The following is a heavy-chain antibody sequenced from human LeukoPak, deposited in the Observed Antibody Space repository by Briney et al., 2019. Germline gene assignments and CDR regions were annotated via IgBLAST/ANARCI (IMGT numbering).Heavy chain of an antibody. CDR3: ARGDGYNHAFDI. J-gene: IGHJ3*02. CDR2: IIPIFGTA. Sequence: WASVKVSCKASGGTFSSYAISWVRQAPGQGLEWMGGIIPIFGTANYAQKFQGRVTITTDESTSTAYMELSSLRSEDTAVYYFARGDGYNHAFDIWGQGTMVTVSS. V-gene: IGHV1-69*05. D-gene: IGHD5-24*01. CDR1: GGTFSSYA.